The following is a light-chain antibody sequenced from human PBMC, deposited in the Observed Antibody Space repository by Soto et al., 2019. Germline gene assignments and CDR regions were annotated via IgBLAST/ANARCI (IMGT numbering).Light chain of an antibody. CDR1: QDISNH. V-gene: IGKV1-33*01. Sequence: DIQMTQSPSSLSASVGDRVTITGLASQDISNHLNWYQQKPGKAPKLQIYDASNLETGVPSRISGSGSGTDFTFTISSLQPEDIATYYCQQYDTLPVTFGPGTKVDIK. J-gene: IGKJ3*01. CDR2: DAS. CDR3: QQYDTLPVT.